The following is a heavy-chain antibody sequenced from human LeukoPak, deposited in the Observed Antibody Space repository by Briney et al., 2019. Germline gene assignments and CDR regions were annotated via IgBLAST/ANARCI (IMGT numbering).Heavy chain of an antibody. CDR3: ASRYCTSTNCYAFDI. D-gene: IGHD2-2*01. Sequence: GGSLRCSCAASGFTFSSYSRNWVRQAPGKGLVWVSSTSSGSNYIFYAFPVQGRFTISRDNDENSLFLQMNSLRAEDTAVYYCASRYCTSTNCYAFDIWGQGTMVTVSS. CDR1: GFTFSSYS. J-gene: IGHJ3*02. V-gene: IGHV3-21*01. CDR2: TSSGSNYI.